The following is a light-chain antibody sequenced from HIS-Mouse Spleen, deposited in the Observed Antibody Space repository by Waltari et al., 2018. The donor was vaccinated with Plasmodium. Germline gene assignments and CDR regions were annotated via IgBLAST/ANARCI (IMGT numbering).Light chain of an antibody. V-gene: IGLV2-11*01. CDR2: DVS. Sequence: QSALTQPRSVSGSPGQSVTISCTGTSSDVGGYNYVSWYQQHPGKAPKLMIYDVSKRPSGVPHRCSGSKSGNTASLTISGLQAGDEADYYCCSYAGSYTYVFGTGTKVTVL. CDR1: SSDVGGYNY. CDR3: CSYAGSYTYV. J-gene: IGLJ1*01.